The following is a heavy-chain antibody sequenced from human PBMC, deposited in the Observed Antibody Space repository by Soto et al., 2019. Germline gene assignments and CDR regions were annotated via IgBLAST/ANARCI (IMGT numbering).Heavy chain of an antibody. CDR1: GYTFTSYG. V-gene: IGHV1-18*01. CDR3: ASGPPGGCCFGSCYPNY. CDR2: ISAYNGNT. Sequence: QVQLVQSGAEVKKPGASVKVSCKASGYTFTSYGISWVRQAPGQGLEWMGWISAYNGNTNYAQKLEGRVTMTTATSTSTAYIERSGLRSDDTAVYYCASGPPGGCCFGSCYPNYWGQGTLVTVSS. D-gene: IGHD2-15*01. J-gene: IGHJ4*02.